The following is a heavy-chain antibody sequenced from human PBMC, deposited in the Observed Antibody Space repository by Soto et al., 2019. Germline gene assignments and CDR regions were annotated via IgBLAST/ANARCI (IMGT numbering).Heavy chain of an antibody. J-gene: IGHJ4*02. CDR1: GGSISSYY. D-gene: IGHD5-12*01. V-gene: IGHV4-59*01. CDR3: AKERRDGYQYYFDY. Sequence: QVQLQESGPGLVKPSETLSLTCTVSGGSISSYYWSWIRQPPGKGLEWIGYIYNSGSTNYNPSLKSRVTISVDTSKNQFSLKLSSVTAADTAVYYCAKERRDGYQYYFDYWGQGILVTVSS. CDR2: IYNSGST.